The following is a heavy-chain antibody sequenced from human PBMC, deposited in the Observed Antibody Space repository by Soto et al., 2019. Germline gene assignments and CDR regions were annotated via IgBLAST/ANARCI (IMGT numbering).Heavy chain of an antibody. CDR2: IYHSGST. CDR3: ARDGGHFDY. J-gene: IGHJ4*02. CDR1: GGSISSSYW. Sequence: SETLSVTXAVSGGSISSSYWWSWVRQPPGKGLEWIGEIYHSGSTNYNPSLKSRVTMSLDKSKNQFSLKLSSVTAADTAVYYCARDGGHFDYWGQGTLVTVSA. V-gene: IGHV4-4*02.